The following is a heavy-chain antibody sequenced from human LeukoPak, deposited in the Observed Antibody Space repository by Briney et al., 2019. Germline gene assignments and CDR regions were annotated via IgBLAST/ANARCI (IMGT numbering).Heavy chain of an antibody. CDR1: GGSFSGYY. D-gene: IGHD3-10*01. J-gene: IGHJ4*02. CDR2: INHSGST. V-gene: IGHV4-34*01. CDR3: ARYYYGSGLDY. Sequence: PSETLSLTCAVYGGSFSGYYWSWIRQPPGKGLEWIGEINHSGSTNYNPSLKSRVTISVDTSKNQFSLKLSSVTAADTAVYYCARYYYGSGLDYWGQGTLVTVSP.